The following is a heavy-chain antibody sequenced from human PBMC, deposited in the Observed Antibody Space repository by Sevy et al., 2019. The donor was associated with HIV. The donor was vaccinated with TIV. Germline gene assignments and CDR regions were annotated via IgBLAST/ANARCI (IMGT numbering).Heavy chain of an antibody. Sequence: SGPTLVNPTQTLTLTCTFSGFSLRTTGVGVGWIRQPPGKALEWLALIYWDDDKRYNPSLKSRLTITKDTSKNHVVLTMTNMDTVDTATYYCAHSWFGESIVDHWGQGTLVTVSS. CDR3: AHSWFGESIVDH. CDR2: IYWDDDK. CDR1: GFSLRTTGVG. J-gene: IGHJ4*02. V-gene: IGHV2-5*02. D-gene: IGHD3-10*01.